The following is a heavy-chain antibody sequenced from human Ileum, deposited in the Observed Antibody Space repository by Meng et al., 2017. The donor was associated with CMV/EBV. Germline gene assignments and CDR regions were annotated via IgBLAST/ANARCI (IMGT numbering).Heavy chain of an antibody. Sequence: SETLSLTCTVSGDSFNAYYWSWIRQSPGKGLEWIGYVFHSGTNYNPSLKSRVTMSLDTSKTQVSLRLNSVTAADTAVYYCAWGPNMFYFDSWAQGTLVTVSS. CDR1: GDSFNAYY. J-gene: IGHJ4*02. CDR3: AWGPNMFYFDS. CDR2: VFHSGT. D-gene: IGHD3-16*01. V-gene: IGHV4-59*01.